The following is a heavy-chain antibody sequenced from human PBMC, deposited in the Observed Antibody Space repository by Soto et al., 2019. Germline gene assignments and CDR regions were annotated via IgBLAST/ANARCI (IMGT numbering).Heavy chain of an antibody. Sequence: EVQLVESGGGLVQPGGSLRLSCAASGFTFSSYDMHWVRQATGKGLEWVSAIGTAGDTYCPGSVKGRFTISRENAKNSLYLQMNSLRAGDTAVYYCARGPYGSGSPIAPYYFDYWGQGTLVTVSS. CDR2: IGTAGDT. D-gene: IGHD3-10*01. CDR3: ARGPYGSGSPIAPYYFDY. CDR1: GFTFSSYD. V-gene: IGHV3-13*01. J-gene: IGHJ4*02.